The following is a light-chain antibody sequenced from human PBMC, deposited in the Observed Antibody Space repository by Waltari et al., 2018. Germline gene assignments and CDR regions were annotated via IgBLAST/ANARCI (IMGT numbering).Light chain of an antibody. V-gene: IGLV2-23*02. Sequence: QSALTQPASVSGSPGPSITISCPGPNPDVGSHDLVSWYQQHPGKAPKLIIYDVNKRPSGVPNRFSGSKSGNTASLTMSGLQAEDEADYYCCSFAHRSTYVFGTGTKVTVL. J-gene: IGLJ1*01. CDR2: DVN. CDR1: NPDVGSHDL. CDR3: CSFAHRSTYV.